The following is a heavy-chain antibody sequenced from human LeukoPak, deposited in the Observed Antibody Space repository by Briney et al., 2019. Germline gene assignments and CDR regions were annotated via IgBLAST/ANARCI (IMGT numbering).Heavy chain of an antibody. J-gene: IGHJ5*02. V-gene: IGHV1-18*01. CDR2: ISAYNGNT. Sequence: ASVKVSCKASGYTFTSYGISWVRQAPGQGLEWMGWISAYNGNTNYAQKLQGRVTMTTDTSTSTAYMELRSLRSDDTAVYYCARVAESSSSSWFDPWGQEPWSPSPQ. CDR1: GYTFTSYG. D-gene: IGHD6-6*01. CDR3: ARVAESSSSSWFDP.